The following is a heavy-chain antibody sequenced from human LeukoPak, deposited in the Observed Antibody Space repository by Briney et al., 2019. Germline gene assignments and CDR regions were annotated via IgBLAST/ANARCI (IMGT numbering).Heavy chain of an antibody. CDR2: INPNSGST. D-gene: IGHD6-13*01. J-gene: IGHJ4*02. V-gene: IGHV1-2*02. Sequence: APVKLSCKASGYTFTGYYMHWVRQAPGQGLEWMGWINPNSGSTNYAQNFQGRVTMTRDTSISTAYMELSRLRSDDTAVYYCARDLSFGQLVQSHWGQGTLVTVSS. CDR3: ARDLSFGQLVQSH. CDR1: GYTFTGYY.